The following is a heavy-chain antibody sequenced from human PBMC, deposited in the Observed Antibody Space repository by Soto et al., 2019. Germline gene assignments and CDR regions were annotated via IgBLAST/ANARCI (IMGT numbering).Heavy chain of an antibody. D-gene: IGHD2-15*01. CDR1: GGTFSSYA. CDR2: TIPIFGTA. CDR3: ARDRRDCSGGSCYSPYRFDY. J-gene: IGHJ4*02. V-gene: IGHV1-69*01. Sequence: QVQLVQSGAEVKKPGSSVKVSCKASGGTFSSYAISWVRQAPGQGLEWMGGTIPIFGTANYAQKFQGRVTITADESTSTAYMELSSLGSEDTAVYYCARDRRDCSGGSCYSPYRFDYWGQGTLVTVSS.